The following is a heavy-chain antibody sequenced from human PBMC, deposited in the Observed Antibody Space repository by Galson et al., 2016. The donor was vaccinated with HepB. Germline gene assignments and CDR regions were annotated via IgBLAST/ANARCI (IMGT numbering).Heavy chain of an antibody. CDR1: GFNFLDYG. CDR2: ITWNSGTI. V-gene: IGHV3-9*01. J-gene: IGHJ4*02. D-gene: IGHD3-10*01. CDR3: TKAGFGSRSYPFDH. Sequence: SLRLSCAASGFNFLDYGMHWVRQAPGKGLEWISGITWNSGTIGYADSVKGRFSISKDNAKSSLYLQMNSLRAEDTALYYCTKAGFGSRSYPFDHWGQGTLVTVSS.